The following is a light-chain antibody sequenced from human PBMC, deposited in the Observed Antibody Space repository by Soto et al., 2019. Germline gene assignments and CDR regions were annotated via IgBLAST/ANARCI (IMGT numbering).Light chain of an antibody. Sequence: DIVLTQSPDSLAVALGERATINCRSSQNGLYSPNNKNYLAWYQQKPGQPPKLLFYWASTRESGVPDRFSGSWSGTDFTITIEREPAEDVAVYCWLQCDNLYTFGQGTKLEIK. V-gene: IGKV4-1*01. CDR1: QNGLYSPNNKNY. CDR3: LQCDNLYT. J-gene: IGKJ2*01. CDR2: WAS.